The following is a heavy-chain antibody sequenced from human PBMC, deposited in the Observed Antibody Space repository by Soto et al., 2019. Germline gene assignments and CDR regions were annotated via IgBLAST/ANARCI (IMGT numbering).Heavy chain of an antibody. J-gene: IGHJ4*02. D-gene: IGHD3-22*01. V-gene: IGHV3-23*01. Sequence: GGSLRLSCAASGFTFSSYAMVWVRQAPGKGLEWVSTITANSGSTAYGDSVKGRFTISRDNAKNTLYLQMNSLRAEDTAVYYCARDAHPAYKIHDSSGYYYFDYWGQGTLVTVSS. CDR2: ITANSGST. CDR3: ARDAHPAYKIHDSSGYYYFDY. CDR1: GFTFSSYA.